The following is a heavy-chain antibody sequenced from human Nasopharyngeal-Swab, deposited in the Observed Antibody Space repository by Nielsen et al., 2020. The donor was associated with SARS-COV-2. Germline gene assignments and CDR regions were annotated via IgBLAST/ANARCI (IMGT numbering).Heavy chain of an antibody. Sequence: WIRQAPGKGLEWIGSVYYSGSTYYNPSLKSRVTISVDTSKNQFSLKLSSVTAADTAVYYCARGPDYYGSGSYYNSVLRGYYFDYWGQGTLVTVSS. D-gene: IGHD3-10*01. CDR2: VYYSGST. J-gene: IGHJ4*02. CDR3: ARGPDYYGSGSYYNSVLRGYYFDY. V-gene: IGHV4-39*07.